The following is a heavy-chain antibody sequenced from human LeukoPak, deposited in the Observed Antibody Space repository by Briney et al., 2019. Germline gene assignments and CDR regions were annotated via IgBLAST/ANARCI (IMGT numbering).Heavy chain of an antibody. D-gene: IGHD1-26*01. CDR2: IYSSGSI. Sequence: KPSETLSLTCIVSGGSINSGSYYWSWIRQPAGRGLEWIGRIYSSGSIRYNPSLRSQVTISVDTSKSQFSLMLKSVTAADTAVYYCARDRGSYYYYMGVWGKGTTVTVSS. V-gene: IGHV4-61*02. CDR3: ARDRGSYYYYMGV. J-gene: IGHJ6*03. CDR1: GGSINSGSYY.